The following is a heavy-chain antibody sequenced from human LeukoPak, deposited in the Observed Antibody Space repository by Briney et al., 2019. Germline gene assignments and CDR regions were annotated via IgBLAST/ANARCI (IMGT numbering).Heavy chain of an antibody. CDR3: AVKGGYNDWDAPFDY. CDR2: INGDGTST. Sequence: GGSLRLSCAASGFTFSSYWTHWVRQAPGKGLMWVARINGDGTSTTYADSVKGRFTISRDNAKKALYLQMNSLGAEDTAVYYCAVKGGYNDWDAPFDYWGQGTLITVSS. V-gene: IGHV3-74*01. CDR1: GFTFSSYW. D-gene: IGHD5-12*01. J-gene: IGHJ4*02.